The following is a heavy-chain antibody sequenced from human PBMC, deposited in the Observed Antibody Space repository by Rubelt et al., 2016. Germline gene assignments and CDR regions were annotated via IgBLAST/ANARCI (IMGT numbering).Heavy chain of an antibody. CDR3: ARAWGTRSLLRGAIDI. D-gene: IGHD3-3*01. V-gene: IGHV4-59*11. CDR1: GGSINSHY. CDR2: IYYSGST. J-gene: IGHJ3*02. Sequence: QLQLQESGPGLVKPAETLSLTCTVSGGSINSHYWSWIRQHPGKGLEWIGYIYYSGSTYYNPSLKSRVTMSVDTSKNQFSRKLSSVTDAYTAGFYGARAWGTRSLLRGAIDIWGQGTTVTVSS.